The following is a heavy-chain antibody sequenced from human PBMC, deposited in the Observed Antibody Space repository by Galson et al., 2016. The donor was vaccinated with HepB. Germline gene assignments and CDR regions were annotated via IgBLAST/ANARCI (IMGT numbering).Heavy chain of an antibody. CDR2: IWYDGSNK. D-gene: IGHD2-8*02. CDR1: GFTFSSYG. CDR3: ARDRQVARLLAGYGMDV. V-gene: IGHV3-33*01. Sequence: SLRLSCAASGFTFSSYGMHWVRQAPGKGLEWVAVIWYDGSNKYYADSVKGRFTISRDNSKNTLYLQMNSLRAEDTAVYYCARDRQVARLLAGYGMDVWGKGTTVTVSS. J-gene: IGHJ6*04.